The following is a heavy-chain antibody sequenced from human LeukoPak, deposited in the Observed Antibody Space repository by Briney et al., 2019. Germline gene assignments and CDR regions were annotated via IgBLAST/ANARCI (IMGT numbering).Heavy chain of an antibody. CDR3: ARKTGVTGEAFDY. Sequence: GGSLILSCVVPGFTFSNFWMSWVRQAPGKGLEWVANIKVDGCEKYYMDSVKGRFTISRDNAENSLYLQMNSLRAEDTAVYYCARKTGVTGEAFDYWGQGTQVTVSS. CDR2: IKVDGCEK. CDR1: GFTFSNFW. J-gene: IGHJ4*02. D-gene: IGHD7-27*01. V-gene: IGHV3-7*03.